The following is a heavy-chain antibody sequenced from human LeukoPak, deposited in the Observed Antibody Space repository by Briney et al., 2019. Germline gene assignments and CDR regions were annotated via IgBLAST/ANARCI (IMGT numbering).Heavy chain of an antibody. CDR1: GYTFTGYY. D-gene: IGHD3-22*01. CDR3: ARVRYYYDSSGYSPFDY. Sequence: ASVKVSCKASGYTFTGYYMHWVRQAPGQGLEWMGWINPNSGGTNYAQKFQGRVTMTRDTSISTAYMELSRLRSDDTAVYYCARVRYYYDSSGYSPFDYWGQGTLVTVSS. J-gene: IGHJ4*02. CDR2: INPNSGGT. V-gene: IGHV1-2*02.